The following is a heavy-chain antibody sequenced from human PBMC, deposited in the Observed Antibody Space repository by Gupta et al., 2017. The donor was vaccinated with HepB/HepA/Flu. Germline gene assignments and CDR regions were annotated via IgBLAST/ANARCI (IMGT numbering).Heavy chain of an antibody. D-gene: IGHD2-2*01. J-gene: IGHJ4*02. Sequence: QVQLVESGGGVVQPGRSLRLSCAASGFTFSSYGMHWVRQAPGKGLEWVAVISYDGSNKYYADSVKGRFTISRENSKNTLYLLMNSLRAEETAVDYCAKDLGADGVVLPPPIDYGGQGTLVTVSS. CDR1: GFTFSSYG. CDR2: ISYDGSNK. V-gene: IGHV3-30*18. CDR3: AKDLGADGVVLPPPIDY.